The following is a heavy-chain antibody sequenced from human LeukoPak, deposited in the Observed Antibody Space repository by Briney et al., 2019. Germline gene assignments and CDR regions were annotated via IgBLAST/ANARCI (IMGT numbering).Heavy chain of an antibody. J-gene: IGHJ4*02. D-gene: IGHD2-21*02. Sequence: GRSLRLSCAASGFTFRSYGMHWVRQAPGKGLEWVAVISYDGSNKYYADSVKGRFTISRDSSKNTLYLQMNSLRAEDTAVYYCAKDYCGGDCYPDYWGQGTLVTVSS. CDR2: ISYDGSNK. V-gene: IGHV3-30*18. CDR1: GFTFRSYG. CDR3: AKDYCGGDCYPDY.